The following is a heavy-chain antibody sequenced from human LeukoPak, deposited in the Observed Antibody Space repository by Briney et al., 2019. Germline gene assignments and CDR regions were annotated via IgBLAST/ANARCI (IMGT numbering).Heavy chain of an antibody. Sequence: GGALRLSCAASGFTFSSYEMNCVRQAPGKGLEWVSYISSSVSTIYYADVVKGRFTISRDNAKNSLYLQMNSLRAEDTAVYYCARDRRNYDFWSGYINWGQGTLVTVSS. V-gene: IGHV3-48*03. D-gene: IGHD3-3*01. CDR1: GFTFSSYE. CDR3: ARDRRNYDFWSGYIN. CDR2: ISSSVSTI. J-gene: IGHJ4*02.